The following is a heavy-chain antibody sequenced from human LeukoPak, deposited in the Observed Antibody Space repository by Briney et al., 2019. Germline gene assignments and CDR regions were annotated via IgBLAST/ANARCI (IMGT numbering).Heavy chain of an antibody. CDR2: MNHSGGV. CDR3: ARERGYSYGYAFDI. CDR1: GGSLSGYY. V-gene: IGHV4-34*01. J-gene: IGHJ3*02. D-gene: IGHD5-18*01. Sequence: SETLSLTCAVYGGSLSGYYWSWIRQSPGKGLEWIGEMNHSGGVAYNPSLNGRVTISVDTSKNHFSLNLNSVTAADTAVYYCARERGYSYGYAFDIWGQGTMVTVSS.